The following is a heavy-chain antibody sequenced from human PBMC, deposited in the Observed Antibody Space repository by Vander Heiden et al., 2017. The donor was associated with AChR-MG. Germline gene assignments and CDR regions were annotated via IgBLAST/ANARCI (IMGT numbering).Heavy chain of an antibody. D-gene: IGHD6-25*01. CDR1: GYPFNGFA. Sequence: QALLVQSGSELQKPGASVTVSSKASGYPFNGFATPWVRQAPGHGLQWNRRINTNTEKATYDQAFTERFVLSLDTSVSTAYLQISSLKSEDTAVYFCATDSGTYFDYWGQGTLVTVSS. V-gene: IGHV7-4-1*02. J-gene: IGHJ4*02. CDR3: ATDSGTYFDY. CDR2: INTNTEKA.